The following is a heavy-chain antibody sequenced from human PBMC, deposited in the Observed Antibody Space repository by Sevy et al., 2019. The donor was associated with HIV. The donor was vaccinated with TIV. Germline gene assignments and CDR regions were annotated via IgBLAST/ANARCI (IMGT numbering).Heavy chain of an antibody. CDR2: IGTAGDT. CDR1: GFAFSSYD. CDR3: ARKSYGADSGNFDY. D-gene: IGHD2-21*02. J-gene: IGHJ4*02. V-gene: IGHV3-13*01. Sequence: GGSLRLSCAASGFAFSSYDMHWVSQGTGKGLESVSAIGTAGDTYYADSVKGRFTISRENAKKSLYLQMSSLRAGDTAVYYCARKSYGADSGNFDYWGQGTLVTVSS.